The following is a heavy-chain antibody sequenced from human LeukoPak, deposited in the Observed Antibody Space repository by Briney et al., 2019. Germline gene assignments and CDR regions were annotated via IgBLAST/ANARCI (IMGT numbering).Heavy chain of an antibody. CDR2: VSPSGDIR. D-gene: IGHD5-12*01. J-gene: IGHJ4*02. Sequence: GGSLRLSCAASGFTFSSYSMNWVRQAPGKGLEWVSGVSPSGDIRYYADSVKGRFTISRDNYMNTVYLEVSSLTAEDTGVYYCAKDDAWLRFGEWSQGTLVTVSS. CDR1: GFTFSSYS. CDR3: AKDDAWLRFGE. V-gene: IGHV3-23*01.